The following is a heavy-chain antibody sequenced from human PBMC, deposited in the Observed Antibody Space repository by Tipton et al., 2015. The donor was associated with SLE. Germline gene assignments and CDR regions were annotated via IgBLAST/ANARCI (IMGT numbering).Heavy chain of an antibody. Sequence: TLSLTCTVSGGSVSSGNYYWSWIRQPPGKGLEWIGYIYYSGSTNYNPSLKSRVTISVDRSKNQFSLKLSSVTAADTAVYYCARGRGYSGYLGYWGQGTLVTVSS. CDR3: ARGRGYSGYLGY. J-gene: IGHJ4*02. V-gene: IGHV4-61*01. D-gene: IGHD5-12*01. CDR2: IYYSGST. CDR1: GGSVSSGNYY.